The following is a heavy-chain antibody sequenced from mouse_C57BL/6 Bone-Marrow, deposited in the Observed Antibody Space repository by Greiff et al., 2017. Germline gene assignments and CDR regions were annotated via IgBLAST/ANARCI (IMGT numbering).Heavy chain of an antibody. J-gene: IGHJ1*03. D-gene: IGHD1-1*01. CDR1: GYTFTSYN. Sequence: QVQLQQSGAELVRPGASVKMSCKASGYTFTSYNMHWVKQTPRQGLEWIGAIYPGNGDTSYNQKFKGKATLTVDKSSSTAYMQLSSLTSEDSAVYCCARSDYYGSRWYFDVWGTGTTVTVSS. CDR2: IYPGNGDT. V-gene: IGHV1-12*01. CDR3: ARSDYYGSRWYFDV.